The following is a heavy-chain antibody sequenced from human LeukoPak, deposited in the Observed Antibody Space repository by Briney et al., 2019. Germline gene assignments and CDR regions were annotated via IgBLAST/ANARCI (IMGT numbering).Heavy chain of an antibody. Sequence: GGSLRLSCAASGFTFSSYEMNWVRQAPGKGLEWVSSISRSATTIYYADSVKGRFTISRDNAENSLYLQMNSLRAEDTAVYYCAELGITMIGGVWGKGTTVTISS. CDR2: ISRSATTI. D-gene: IGHD3-10*02. CDR1: GFTFSSYE. J-gene: IGHJ6*04. CDR3: AELGITMIGGV. V-gene: IGHV3-48*03.